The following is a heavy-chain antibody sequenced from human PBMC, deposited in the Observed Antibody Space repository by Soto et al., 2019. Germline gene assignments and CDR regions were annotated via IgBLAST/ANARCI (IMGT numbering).Heavy chain of an antibody. D-gene: IGHD5-12*01. CDR1: GFTFSSYS. CDR2: ISSSSSTI. V-gene: IGHV3-48*01. CDR3: AREMATISLGAFDI. Sequence: GGSLRLSCAASGFTFSSYSMNWVRQAPGKGLEWVSYISSSSSTIYYADSVKGRFTISRGNAKNSLFLQMTSLGVEDTAVYYCAREMATISLGAFDIWGEGTMVTVSS. J-gene: IGHJ3*02.